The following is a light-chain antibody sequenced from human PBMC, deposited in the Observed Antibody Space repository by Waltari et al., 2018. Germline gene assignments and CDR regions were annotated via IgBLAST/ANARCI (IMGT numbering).Light chain of an antibody. J-gene: IGKJ2*01. CDR1: QSISSW. CDR2: KAS. Sequence: DIQMTQSPSTLSASVGDRVTITCRASQSISSWLAWYQQNPGKAPKPLIYKASSLESGVPSRFSGSGSGTEFTLTISSLQPDDFATYYCQQYNSYPYTFGQGTKLEIK. CDR3: QQYNSYPYT. V-gene: IGKV1-5*03.